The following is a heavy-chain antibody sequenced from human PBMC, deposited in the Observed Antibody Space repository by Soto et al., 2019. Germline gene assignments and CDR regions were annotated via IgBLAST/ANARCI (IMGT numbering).Heavy chain of an antibody. Sequence: GGSLRLSCAASGFTFSSYSMNWVRQAPGKGLEWVSSISSSSSYIYYADSVKGRFTISRDNAKNSLYLQMNSLRAEDTAVYYCARVGATTGSNWFDPWGQGTLVTVSS. V-gene: IGHV3-21*01. CDR2: ISSSSSYI. CDR3: ARVGATTGSNWFDP. J-gene: IGHJ5*02. CDR1: GFTFSSYS. D-gene: IGHD1-26*01.